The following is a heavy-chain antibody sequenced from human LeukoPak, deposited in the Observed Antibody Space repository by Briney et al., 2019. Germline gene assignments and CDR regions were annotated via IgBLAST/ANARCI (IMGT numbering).Heavy chain of an antibody. CDR2: INPNSGGT. J-gene: IGHJ4*02. V-gene: IGHV1-2*02. Sequence: ASVKVSCKASGYTFTGYYMHWVRQAPGQGLEWMGWINPNSGGTNYAQKFQGRVTMTTDTSTSTAYMELRSLRSDDTAVYYCARTQRIAAAGTTDYWGQGTLVTVSS. CDR3: ARTQRIAAAGTTDY. CDR1: GYTFTGYY. D-gene: IGHD6-13*01.